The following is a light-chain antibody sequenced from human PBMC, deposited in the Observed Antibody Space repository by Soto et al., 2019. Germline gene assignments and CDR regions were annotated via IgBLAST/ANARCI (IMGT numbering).Light chain of an antibody. CDR2: DVS. Sequence: QSALTQPASVSGSRGQSITISCTGTSADVGGYNFVSWYQHHPGKAPKLMIYDVSNRPSGVSNRFSGSKSGNTASLTISGLQAEDEADYYCSSYTSSRTHVVFGGGTKLTVL. CDR3: SSYTSSRTHVV. CDR1: SADVGGYNF. J-gene: IGLJ2*01. V-gene: IGLV2-14*03.